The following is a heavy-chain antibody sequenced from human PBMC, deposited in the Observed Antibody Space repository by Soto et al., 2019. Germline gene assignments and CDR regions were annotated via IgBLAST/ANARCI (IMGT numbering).Heavy chain of an antibody. CDR2: ISGSGSNT. Sequence: PGGSLRLSCAASGFTFSSYALSWVRQAPGKGLEWVSIISGSGSNTYYADPVQGRFTISRDNSKNTLYLHMNRLRLEDTTLSYSGRGDKSTSWGNDPDYWGQGTLVTVSS. D-gene: IGHD6-6*01. CDR3: GRGDKSTSWGNDPDY. CDR1: GFTFSSYA. V-gene: IGHV3-23*01. J-gene: IGHJ4*02.